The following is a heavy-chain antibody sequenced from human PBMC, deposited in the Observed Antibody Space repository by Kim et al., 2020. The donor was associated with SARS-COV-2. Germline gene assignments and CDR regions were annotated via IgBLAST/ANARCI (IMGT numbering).Heavy chain of an antibody. CDR1: GGTFSSYA. CDR3: ARAYCGGDCYSGQGE. Sequence: SVKVSCKASGGTFSSYAISWVRQAPGQGLEWMGGIIPIFGTANYAQKFQGRVTITADESTSTAYMELSSLRSEDTAVYYCARAYCGGDCYSGQGEWGQGTLVTVSS. J-gene: IGHJ4*02. V-gene: IGHV1-69*13. D-gene: IGHD2-21*02. CDR2: IIPIFGTA.